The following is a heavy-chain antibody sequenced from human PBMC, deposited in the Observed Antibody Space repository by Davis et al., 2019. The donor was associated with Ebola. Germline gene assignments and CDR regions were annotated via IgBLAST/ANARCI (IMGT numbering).Heavy chain of an antibody. CDR3: ARGKGYSYGLRGFDP. CDR2: INHSGST. J-gene: IGHJ5*02. V-gene: IGHV4-34*01. Sequence: SETLSLTCAVYGGSFSGYYWSWIRQPPGKGLEWIGEINHSGSTNYNPSLKSRVTISVDTSKNQFSLKLSSVTAADTAVYYCARGKGYSYGLRGFDPWGRGTLVTVSS. D-gene: IGHD5-18*01. CDR1: GGSFSGYY.